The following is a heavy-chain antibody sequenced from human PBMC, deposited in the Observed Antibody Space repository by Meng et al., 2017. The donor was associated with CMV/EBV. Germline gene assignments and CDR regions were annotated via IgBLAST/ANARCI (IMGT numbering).Heavy chain of an antibody. CDR2: ISSSSSTI. J-gene: IGHJ4*02. D-gene: IGHD2-2*01. CDR3: AKVASRPWEDSSWGDY. V-gene: IGHV3-48*01. CDR1: GFTFSSYS. Sequence: GGSLRLSCAASGFTFSSYSMNWVRQAPGKGLEWVSYISSSSSTISYADSVKGRFTISRDNSKNTLYLQMNSLRAEDTAVYYCAKVASRPWEDSSWGDYWGQGTLVTVSS.